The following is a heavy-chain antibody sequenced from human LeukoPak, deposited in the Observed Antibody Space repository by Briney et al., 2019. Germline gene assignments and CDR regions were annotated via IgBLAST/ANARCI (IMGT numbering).Heavy chain of an antibody. Sequence: GASVKVSCKASGYTFTGYYMHWVRQAPGQGLEWMGWINPNSGGTNYAQKFQGRVTMTRDTSISKAYMELSRLRSDDTAVYYCARDNSVGDVAWWFDPWGQGTLVTVSS. J-gene: IGHJ5*02. V-gene: IGHV1-2*02. D-gene: IGHD1-26*01. CDR1: GYTFTGYY. CDR2: INPNSGGT. CDR3: ARDNSVGDVAWWFDP.